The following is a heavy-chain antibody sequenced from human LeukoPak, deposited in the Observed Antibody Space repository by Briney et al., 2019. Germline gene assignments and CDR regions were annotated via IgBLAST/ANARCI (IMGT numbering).Heavy chain of an antibody. Sequence: PGGSLRLSCAASGFTFSSYAMSWVRQAPGKGLEWVSISGSDGSTYYADSAKGRFTIARDNSKNTLYLHMNSLRAEDTAVYYCAKSLDWLPNHWGQGTLVTVSS. V-gene: IGHV3-23*01. CDR3: AKSLDWLPNH. J-gene: IGHJ5*02. CDR1: GFTFSSYA. D-gene: IGHD3-9*01. CDR2: ISGSDGST.